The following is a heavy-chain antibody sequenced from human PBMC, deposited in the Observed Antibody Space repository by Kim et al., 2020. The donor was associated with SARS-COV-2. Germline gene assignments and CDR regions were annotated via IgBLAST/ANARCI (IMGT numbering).Heavy chain of an antibody. Sequence: GESLKISCKGSGYSFTSHWIGWVRQKPGKGLEWMGIVYPGDSDTRYSPSFQGQVSISADKSISTAYLQWSTLRASDTAIYYCARRGQDNSGTYYDWFDAWGQGTLVTVSS. J-gene: IGHJ5*02. CDR1: GYSFTSHW. V-gene: IGHV5-51*01. D-gene: IGHD3-10*01. CDR3: ARRGQDNSGTYYDWFDA. CDR2: VYPGDSDT.